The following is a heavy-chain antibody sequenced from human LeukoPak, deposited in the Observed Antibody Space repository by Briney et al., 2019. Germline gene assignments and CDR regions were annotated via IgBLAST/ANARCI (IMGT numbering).Heavy chain of an antibody. J-gene: IGHJ5*02. CDR1: GFTFYTYA. CDR3: AKDAHTYGNNWFDR. D-gene: IGHD5-18*01. V-gene: IGHV3-30*18. CDR2: ISFDGSNR. Sequence: GRSLRLSCAASGFTFYTYAIHWVRQAPGKGLEWVAVISFDGSNRYYADSVKGRFTISRDNTKNTVYLQMTSLRTEDTAVYYCAKDAHTYGNNWFDRWGQGTLVTVAS.